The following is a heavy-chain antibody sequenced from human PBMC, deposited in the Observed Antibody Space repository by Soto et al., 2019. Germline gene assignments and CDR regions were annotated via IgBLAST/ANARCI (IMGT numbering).Heavy chain of an antibody. J-gene: IGHJ5*02. CDR2: IYYSGST. CDR3: ARHSVGVSSSWYNWFDP. V-gene: IGHV4-39*01. Sequence: PSETLSLTCTVSGGSISSSSYYWGWIRQPPGKGLEWVGSIYYSGSTYYNPSLKSRVTISVDTSKNQFSLKLSSVTAADTAVYYCARHSVGVSSSWYNWFDPWGQGTLVTVSS. D-gene: IGHD6-13*01. CDR1: GGSISSSSYY.